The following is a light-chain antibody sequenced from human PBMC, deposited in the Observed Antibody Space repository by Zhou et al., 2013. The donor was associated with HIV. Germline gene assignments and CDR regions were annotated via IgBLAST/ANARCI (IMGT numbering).Light chain of an antibody. CDR1: QGISSY. V-gene: IGKV1-9*01. Sequence: DIQLTQSPSFLSASVGDRVTITCRASQGISSYLAWYQQEPGKAPKLLIYAASTLQSGVPSRFSGSGSGTEFTLTISSLQPEDFATYYCQQGDSFPLTFGAGTEVE. CDR2: AAS. CDR3: QQGDSFPLT. J-gene: IGKJ4*01.